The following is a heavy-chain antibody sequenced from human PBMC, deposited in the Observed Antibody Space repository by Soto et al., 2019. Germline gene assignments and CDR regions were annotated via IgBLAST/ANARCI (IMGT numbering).Heavy chain of an antibody. J-gene: IGHJ5*02. CDR1: GFTFSSYA. D-gene: IGHD3-22*01. CDR2: ISSNGGST. Sequence: GGSLRLSCSASGFTFSSYAMHWVRQAPGKGLEFVSAISSNGGSTYYADSVKGRFTISRDNSKNTLYLQMSSLRAEDTAVYYCVKDHYYYDSSGYWRTNWFDPWGQGTLVTVSS. CDR3: VKDHYYYDSSGYWRTNWFDP. V-gene: IGHV3-64D*08.